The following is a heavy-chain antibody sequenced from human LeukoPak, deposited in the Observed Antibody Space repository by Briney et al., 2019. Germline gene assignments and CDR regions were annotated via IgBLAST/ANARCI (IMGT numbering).Heavy chain of an antibody. CDR2: IYYSGST. D-gene: IGHD2-2*01. V-gene: IGHV4-30-4*01. CDR1: GGSISSGDYY. CDR3: ARCEEVWYQLLVKAPDAFDI. Sequence: SQTLSLTCTVSGGSISSGDYYWSWIRQPPGKGLEWIGYIYYSGSTYYNPSLKSRVTISVDTSKNQFSLKLSSVTAADTALYYCARCEEVWYQLLVKAPDAFDIWGQGTMVTVSS. J-gene: IGHJ3*02.